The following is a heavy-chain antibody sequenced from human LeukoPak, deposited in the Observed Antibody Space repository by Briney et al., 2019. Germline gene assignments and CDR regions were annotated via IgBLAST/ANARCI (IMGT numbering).Heavy chain of an antibody. D-gene: IGHD6-13*01. J-gene: IGHJ3*02. V-gene: IGHV3-7*05. CDR1: GFTFSSYW. CDR2: IKQDGSEK. Sequence: PGGSLRLSCAASGFTFSSYWMSWVRQAPGKGLEWVANIKQDGSEKYFVDSVKGRFTISRDNSKNILYLQMNSLSTEDTAIYYCAKAFREYGSSTYSSFDIWGQGTMVTVSS. CDR3: AKAFREYGSSTYSSFDI.